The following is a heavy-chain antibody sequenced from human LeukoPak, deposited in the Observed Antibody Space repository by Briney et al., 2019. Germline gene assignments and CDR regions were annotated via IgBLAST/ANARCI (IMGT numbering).Heavy chain of an antibody. CDR3: ARGSFLITFGGLIV. D-gene: IGHD3-16*02. CDR1: GFIFSYYY. Sequence: GGPQRLCYAASGFIFSYYYMRGIRQPRRRGVGLVSYIVSSNTIYSGDSVEGRFTISRDNAKNSLYLQMNWLRAEDTTVYFCARGSFLITFGGLIVWGQGTLVTVSS. V-gene: IGHV3-11*04. J-gene: IGHJ4*02. CDR2: IVSSNTI.